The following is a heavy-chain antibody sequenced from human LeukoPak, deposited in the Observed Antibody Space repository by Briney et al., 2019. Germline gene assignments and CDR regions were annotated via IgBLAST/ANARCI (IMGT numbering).Heavy chain of an antibody. CDR1: GFSFCIYA. J-gene: IGHJ3*02. Sequence: GGSLSLSCAASGFSFCIYAMQWVRQAPGEGLEYVPDISDNGTTTYYADSVKGRSIISRDNSKTTLYLQMNSLRAEDPAVYSCARGGSYLSAFHIWGQGPMVTVSS. D-gene: IGHD1-26*01. CDR2: ISDNGTTT. CDR3: ARGGSYLSAFHI. V-gene: IGHV3-64*04.